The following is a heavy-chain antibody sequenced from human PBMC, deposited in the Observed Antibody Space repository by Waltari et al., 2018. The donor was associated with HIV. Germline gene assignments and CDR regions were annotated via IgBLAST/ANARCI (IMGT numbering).Heavy chain of an antibody. CDR2: IYHSGST. J-gene: IGHJ4*02. D-gene: IGHD1-26*01. CDR1: GYSISSGYS. CDR3: ASSYSGSYYDY. Sequence: QVQLQESGPGLVKPSETLSLTCAVSGYSISSGYSWGWVRQPPGKGLEWIGSIYHSGSTYYTPSLKSRVTISVDTSKNQFSLKLSSVTAADTAVYYCASSYSGSYYDYWGQGTLVTVSS. V-gene: IGHV4-38-2*01.